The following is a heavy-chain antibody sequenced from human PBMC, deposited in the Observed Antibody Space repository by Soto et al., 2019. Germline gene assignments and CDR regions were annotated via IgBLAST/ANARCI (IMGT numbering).Heavy chain of an antibody. D-gene: IGHD3-22*01. Sequence: ASVKVSCKAPGYSFSSYGITWVRQAPGQGLEWLGWISPYNDDTKYAQRLQGRVTMTTDTSTRTAYMDIRGLRSDDTAIYYCARGGYYDSSGARNYHYYGMDVWGQGTTVTVSS. CDR2: ISPYNDDT. CDR3: ARGGYYDSSGARNYHYYGMDV. J-gene: IGHJ6*02. V-gene: IGHV1-18*01. CDR1: GYSFSSYG.